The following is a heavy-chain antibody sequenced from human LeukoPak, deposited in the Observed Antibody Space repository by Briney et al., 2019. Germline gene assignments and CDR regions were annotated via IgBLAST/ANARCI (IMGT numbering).Heavy chain of an antibody. CDR2: ISYDGSNK. D-gene: IGHD1-26*01. CDR1: GFTFSSYA. V-gene: IGHV3-30-3*01. J-gene: IGHJ4*02. CDR3: ARNSPGIVGASDY. Sequence: GGSRRLSCAASGFTFSSYAMHWVRQAPGKGLEWVAVISYDGSNKYYADSVKGRFTISRDNSKNTLYLQMNSLRAEDTAVYYCARNSPGIVGASDYWGQGTLVTVSS.